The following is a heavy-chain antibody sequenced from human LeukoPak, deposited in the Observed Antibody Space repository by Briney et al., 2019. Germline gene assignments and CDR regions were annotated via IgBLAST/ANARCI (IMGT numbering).Heavy chain of an antibody. CDR1: GYTFTGYY. D-gene: IGHD5-24*01. CDR2: INPNSGGT. V-gene: IGHV1-2*06. CDR3: ARDKRWLQSTLDY. J-gene: IGHJ4*02. Sequence: GVSVKVSCKASGYTFTGYYMHWVRQAPGQGLEWMGRINPNSGGTNYAQKFQGRVTMTRDTSISTAYMELSRLRSDDTAVYYCARDKRWLQSTLDYWGQGTLVTVSS.